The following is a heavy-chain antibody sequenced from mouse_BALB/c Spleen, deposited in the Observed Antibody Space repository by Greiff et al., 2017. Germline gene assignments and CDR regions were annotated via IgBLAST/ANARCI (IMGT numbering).Heavy chain of an antibody. V-gene: IGHV1-69*01. CDR2: IDTSDSYT. CDR3: ARGGGSSSYYFDY. CDR1: GYTSTDYW. J-gene: IGHJ2*01. D-gene: IGHD1-1*01. Sequence: QVQLQQPGAELVMPGASVKMSCKASGYTSTDYWMHWVKQRPGQGLEWIGAIDTSDSYTSYNQKFKGKATLTVDESSSTAYMQLSSLTSEDSAVYYCARGGGSSSYYFDYWGQGTTLTVSS.